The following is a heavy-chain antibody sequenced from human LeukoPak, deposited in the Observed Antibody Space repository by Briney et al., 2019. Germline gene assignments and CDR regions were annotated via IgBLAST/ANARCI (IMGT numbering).Heavy chain of an antibody. V-gene: IGHV1-58*02. CDR1: GFTFSSSA. CDR3: AATISADTDYYGMDV. Sequence: SMKVSCKASGFTFSSSAIQWVRQTRGQRLEWIGWIVVGTGNTNYAQKLQERVTITRDMSTSTAYMELSSLRSEDTAVYYCAATISADTDYYGMDVWGQGTTVTVSS. CDR2: IVVGTGNT. J-gene: IGHJ6*02. D-gene: IGHD6-13*01.